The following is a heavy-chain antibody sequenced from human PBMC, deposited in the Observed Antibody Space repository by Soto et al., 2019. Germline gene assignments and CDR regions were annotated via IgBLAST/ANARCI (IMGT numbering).Heavy chain of an antibody. J-gene: IGHJ6*02. CDR1: GYTFTSYG. CDR3: ARDLPALVPPYYYYYGMDV. V-gene: IGHV1-18*04. D-gene: IGHD6-6*01. CDR2: ISAYNGNT. Sequence: ASVKVSCKASGYTFTSYGISWVRQAPGQGLEWMGWISAYNGNTNYAQKLQGRVTMTTDTSTSTAYMELRSLRSDDTAVYYCARDLPALVPPYYYYYGMDVWGQGTTVPVSS.